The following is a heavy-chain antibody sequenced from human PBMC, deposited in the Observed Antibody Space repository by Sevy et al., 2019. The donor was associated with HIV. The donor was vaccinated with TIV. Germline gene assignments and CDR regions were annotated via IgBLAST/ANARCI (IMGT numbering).Heavy chain of an antibody. D-gene: IGHD6-19*01. CDR1: GFTFSSYS. J-gene: IGHJ4*02. V-gene: IGHV3-48*01. CDR2: ISSSSTI. Sequence: GGSLRLSCAASGFTFSSYSMNWVRQAPGKGLEWVSYISSSSTIYYADSAKGRFTISRDNAKNSLYLQMNSLRAEDTAVYYCARGRIAVAVLWGQGTLVTVSS. CDR3: ARGRIAVAVL.